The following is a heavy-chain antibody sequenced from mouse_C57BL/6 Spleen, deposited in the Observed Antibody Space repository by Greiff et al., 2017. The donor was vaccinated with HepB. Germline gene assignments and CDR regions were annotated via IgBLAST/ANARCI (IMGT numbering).Heavy chain of an antibody. D-gene: IGHD1-3*01. Sequence: QVQLQQPGAELVKPGASVKMSCKASGYTFTSYWITWVKQRPGQGLEWIGYIYPGSGSTNYNEKFKCKATLTVDTTSSTSYMQLSSLTSEDAAVYYCAKQGEYSYAMDYWGQGTSVTVSS. J-gene: IGHJ4*01. CDR2: IYPGSGST. CDR3: AKQGEYSYAMDY. V-gene: IGHV1-55*01. CDR1: GYTFTSYW.